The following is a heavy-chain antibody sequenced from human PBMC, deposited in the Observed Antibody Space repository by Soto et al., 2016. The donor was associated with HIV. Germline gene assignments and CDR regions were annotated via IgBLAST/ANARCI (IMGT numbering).Heavy chain of an antibody. D-gene: IGHD6-6*01. Sequence: EVQLVESGGGLIKPGGSLRLSCGASGFSFNYYTMSWVRQAPGKGLEWVSSISSSSSYIYYADSLKGRFTISRDNAKNSLYLEMNSLRVEDTAVYYCARDGRGYSSSLLEYYYYYXMDSGARGPRVTVSS. CDR3: ARDGRGYSSSLLEYYYYYXMDS. V-gene: IGHV3-21*01. CDR2: ISSSSSYI. CDR1: GFSFNYYT. J-gene: IGHJ6*03.